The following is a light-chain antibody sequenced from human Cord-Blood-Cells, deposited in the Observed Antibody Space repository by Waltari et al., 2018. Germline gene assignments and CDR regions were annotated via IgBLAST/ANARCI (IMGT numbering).Light chain of an antibody. CDR2: EDN. V-gene: IGLV6-57*01. CDR3: QSYDSSNVV. Sequence: NFMLTQPHSVSESPGKTVTISCTRSSGSIASNYVQWYQQRPGSSPTTVIDEDNKRPSGVPDRFSGPIDSSSNSAALTISGLKTEDEADYYCQSYDSSNVVFGGGTKLTVL. CDR1: SGSIASNY. J-gene: IGLJ2*01.